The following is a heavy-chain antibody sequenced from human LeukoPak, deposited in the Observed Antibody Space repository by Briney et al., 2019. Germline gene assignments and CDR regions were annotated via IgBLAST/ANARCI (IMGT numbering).Heavy chain of an antibody. J-gene: IGHJ4*02. CDR1: GFTFSSYG. Sequence: GGSLRLSCAASGFTFSSYGMNWVRQAPGKGLEWVSYISSSGSTIYYADSVKGRFTISRDNAKNSLYLQMNSLRAEDTAVYYCARGGSYYSFDYWGQGTLVTVSS. CDR2: ISSSGSTI. D-gene: IGHD1-26*01. CDR3: ARGGSYYSFDY. V-gene: IGHV3-48*03.